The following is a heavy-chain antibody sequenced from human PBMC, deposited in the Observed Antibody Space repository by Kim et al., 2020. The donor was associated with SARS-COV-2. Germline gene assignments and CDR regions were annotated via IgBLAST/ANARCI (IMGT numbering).Heavy chain of an antibody. CDR2: INPSSGGT. J-gene: IGHJ6*03. CDR1: GYTFTAYF. CDR3: ARGPVYYYMDG. V-gene: IGHV1-2*06. Sequence: ASVKVSCEASGYTFTAYFIHWVRQAPGQGLEWMGRINPSSGGTNYAQKFQGRVTMTRDTSISTAYMELSRLTSDDKAVYYCARGPVYYYMDGWGEGTTVT.